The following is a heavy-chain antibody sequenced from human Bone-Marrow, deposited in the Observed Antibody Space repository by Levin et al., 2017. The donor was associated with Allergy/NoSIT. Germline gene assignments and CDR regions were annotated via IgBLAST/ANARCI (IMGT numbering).Heavy chain of an antibody. CDR3: AREDGSTFAS. D-gene: IGHD5-24*01. J-gene: IGHJ4*02. CDR2: IYYSGST. V-gene: IGHV4-31*03. CDR1: GGSISSGGYH. Sequence: SETLSLTCTVSGGSISSGGYHWSWIRQHAGKGLEWIGYIYYSGSTYYNPSLKSRAMISLDTSKNQFSLKVTSATAADAAVYYCAREDGSTFASWRQGPLVTVSS.